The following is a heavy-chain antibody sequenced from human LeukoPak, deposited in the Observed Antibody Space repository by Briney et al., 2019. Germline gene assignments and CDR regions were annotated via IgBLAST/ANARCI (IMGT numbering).Heavy chain of an antibody. CDR3: ARQSPYCSGGSCYYYYGMDV. J-gene: IGHJ6*02. CDR1: GGSISSYY. Sequence: SETLSLTCTVSGGSISSYYWSWIRQPPGKGLEWIGYIYYSGSTNYNPSLKSRVTISVDTSKNQFSLKLSSVTAADTAAYYCARQSPYCSGGSCYYYYGMDVWGQGTTVTISS. CDR2: IYYSGST. D-gene: IGHD2-15*01. V-gene: IGHV4-59*01.